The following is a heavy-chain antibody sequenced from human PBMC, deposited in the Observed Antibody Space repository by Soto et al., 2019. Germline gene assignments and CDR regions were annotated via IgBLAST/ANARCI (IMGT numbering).Heavy chain of an antibody. V-gene: IGHV4-59*01. CDR3: ARVGYTYSYIDS. J-gene: IGHJ4*02. D-gene: IGHD5-18*01. Sequence: QVQLQESGPGLVKPSETLSLTCTVSGGSLINYYWSWIRQPPGKGLEWIGYMSYSGSTNYNPSLKSRVTVSVDTSKNQFSLKLTSVTAADTALYYRARVGYTYSYIDSWGQGTLVTVSS. CDR2: MSYSGST. CDR1: GGSLINYY.